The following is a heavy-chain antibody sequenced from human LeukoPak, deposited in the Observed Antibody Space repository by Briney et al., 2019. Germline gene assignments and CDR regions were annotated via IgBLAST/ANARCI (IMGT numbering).Heavy chain of an antibody. D-gene: IGHD5-18*01. CDR1: GYTFTSYD. CDR3: ARGYSYGYVGYYYYYMDV. V-gene: IGHV1-8*03. Sequence: GASVKVSCKASGYTFTSYDINWVRQATGQGLEWMGWMNPNSGNTGYAQKFQGRVTITRSTSISTAYMELSSLRSEDTAVYYCARGYSYGYVGYYYYYMDVWGKGTTVTVSS. CDR2: MNPNSGNT. J-gene: IGHJ6*03.